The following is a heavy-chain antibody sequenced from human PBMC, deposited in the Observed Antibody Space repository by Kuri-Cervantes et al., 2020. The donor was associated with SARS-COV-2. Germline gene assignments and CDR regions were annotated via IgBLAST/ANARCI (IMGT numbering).Heavy chain of an antibody. Sequence: LSLTCAASGFTFSSYAMHWVRQASGKGLEWVGRVRGKANNYATAYAASVKGRFTISRDDLKNMAYLQMNSLKTEDTAVYYCTTLIDYWGQGALVTVSS. V-gene: IGHV3-73*01. J-gene: IGHJ4*02. CDR1: GFTFSSYA. CDR3: TTLIDY. CDR2: VRGKANNYAT.